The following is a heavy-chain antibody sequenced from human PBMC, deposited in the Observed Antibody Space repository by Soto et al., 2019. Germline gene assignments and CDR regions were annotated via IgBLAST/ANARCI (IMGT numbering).Heavy chain of an antibody. CDR1: GGSISSSSYY. Sequence: SETLSLTCTVSGGSISSSSYYWGWIRQPPGKGLEWIGSIYYSGSTYYNPSLKSRVTISVDTSKNQFSLKLSSVTAADTAVYYCARRKAARLFHYYYGMDVWGQGTTVTVSS. D-gene: IGHD6-6*01. CDR3: ARRKAARLFHYYYGMDV. J-gene: IGHJ6*02. V-gene: IGHV4-39*01. CDR2: IYYSGST.